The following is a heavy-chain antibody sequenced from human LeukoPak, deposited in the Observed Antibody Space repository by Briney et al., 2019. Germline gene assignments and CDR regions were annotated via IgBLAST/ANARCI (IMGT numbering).Heavy chain of an antibody. CDR3: ARHWYYDFWSGYYTGFDY. J-gene: IGHJ4*02. D-gene: IGHD3-3*01. V-gene: IGHV4-38-2*01. Sequence: SETLSLTCAVSGYSISSGYYWGWIRQPPGKGLEWIGNIYHSGSTYYNPSLKSRVTISVDTSKNQFSLKLSSVTAADTAVYYCARHWYYDFWSGYYTGFDYWGQGTLVTVSS. CDR2: IYHSGST. CDR1: GYSISSGYY.